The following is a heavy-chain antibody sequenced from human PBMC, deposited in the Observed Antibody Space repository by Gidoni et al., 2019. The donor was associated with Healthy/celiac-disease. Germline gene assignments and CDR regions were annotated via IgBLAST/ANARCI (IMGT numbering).Heavy chain of an antibody. D-gene: IGHD3-22*01. CDR3: AKGEYYYDSSGYLFDY. J-gene: IGHJ4*02. CDR2: IRGSGGST. V-gene: IGHV3-23*01. Sequence: EVQLLASGVGLVQPGGSLRLSCAASGFTFSSNAMSWVRQAPGKGLEWVSAIRGSGGSTYYADSVKGRFTISRDNSKNTLYLQMNSLRAEDTAVYYCAKGEYYYDSSGYLFDYWGQGTLVTVSS. CDR1: GFTFSSNA.